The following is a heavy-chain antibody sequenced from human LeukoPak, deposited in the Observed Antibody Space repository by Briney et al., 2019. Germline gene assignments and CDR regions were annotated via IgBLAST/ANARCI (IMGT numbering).Heavy chain of an antibody. Sequence: SETLSLTCAVYGGSFSGYYWSWIRQPPGKGLEWIGEINHSGSTNYNPSLKSRVTISVDTSKNQFSLKLSSVTAADTAVYYCARGHCSGGSCYSIPPRYYFDYWSQGTLVTVSS. CDR1: GGSFSGYY. CDR3: ARGHCSGGSCYSIPPRYYFDY. D-gene: IGHD2-15*01. J-gene: IGHJ4*02. V-gene: IGHV4-34*01. CDR2: INHSGST.